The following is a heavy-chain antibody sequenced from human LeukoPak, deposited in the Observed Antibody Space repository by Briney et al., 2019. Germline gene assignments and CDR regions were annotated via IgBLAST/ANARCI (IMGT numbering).Heavy chain of an antibody. J-gene: IGHJ4*02. D-gene: IGHD1-14*01. CDR3: ARGERGGRGSNRYYFDY. CDR1: GGSFSGYY. Sequence: PSETLSLTCAVYGGSFSGYYWSWIRQPPGKGLEWIGEINHSGSTNYNPSLKSPVTISVDTSKNQFSLKLSSVTAADTAVYYCARGERGGRGSNRYYFDYWGQGTLVTVSS. CDR2: INHSGST. V-gene: IGHV4-34*01.